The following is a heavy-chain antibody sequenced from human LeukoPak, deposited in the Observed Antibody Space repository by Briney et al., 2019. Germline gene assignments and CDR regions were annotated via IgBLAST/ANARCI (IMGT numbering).Heavy chain of an antibody. J-gene: IGHJ4*02. Sequence: GGSLRLSCAASGFTFSSSDMHWVRQAPGSGLEWVSYISSSGSTIYYADSVKGRFTISRDNSKNSLNLQMNSLRAEDTAVYYCARPPDSSGWSYFDYWGQGTLVTVSS. CDR1: GFTFSSSD. V-gene: IGHV3-48*03. CDR3: ARPPDSSGWSYFDY. CDR2: ISSSGSTI. D-gene: IGHD6-19*01.